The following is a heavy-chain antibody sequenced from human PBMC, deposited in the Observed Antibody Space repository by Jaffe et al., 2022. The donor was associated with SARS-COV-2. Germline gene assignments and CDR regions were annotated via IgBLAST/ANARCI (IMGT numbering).Heavy chain of an antibody. J-gene: IGHJ6*02. V-gene: IGHV3-7*01. CDR2: IKHDGTEK. CDR3: ARDMLTTVRYFGRPKCAYCGLDV. D-gene: IGHD3-9*01. Sequence: EVQLVESGGNLVQPGGSLRLSCAASGFIFRNHWMNWVRQAPGKGPEWVANIKHDGTEKNYVDSVRGRFTISRDNAKNSLYLQVNSLRAEDTAVYYCARDMLTTVRYFGRPKCAYCGLDVWGQGTTVIVSS. CDR1: GFIFRNHW.